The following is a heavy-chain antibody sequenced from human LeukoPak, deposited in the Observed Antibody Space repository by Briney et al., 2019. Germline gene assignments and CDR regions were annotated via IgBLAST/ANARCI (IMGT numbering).Heavy chain of an antibody. CDR3: ARGADILTGYPFDF. CDR1: GFTVTDNY. CDR2: IYGGGDT. Sequence: GGSLRLSCAASGFTVTDNYMNWVRQSSGKGLEWVSVIYGGGDTNYADSVKGRFTISRDNSKNTLYMQMNGLRAEDTALYNCARGADILTGYPFDFWGQGILVTVSS. V-gene: IGHV3-53*01. J-gene: IGHJ4*02. D-gene: IGHD3-9*01.